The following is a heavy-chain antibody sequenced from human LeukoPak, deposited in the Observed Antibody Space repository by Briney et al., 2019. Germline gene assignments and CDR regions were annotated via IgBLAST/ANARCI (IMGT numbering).Heavy chain of an antibody. D-gene: IGHD1-26*01. CDR3: AREYRGSSDY. Sequence: GGSLRLSCVVSGFTFSSYWMDWVRQAPGKGLVWVSRIKSDGSPIGYADSVKGRFTISRDNAKNTVYLQMNSLRAEDTAVYYCAREYRGSSDYWGQGTLVTVSS. CDR1: GFTFSSYW. J-gene: IGHJ4*02. V-gene: IGHV3-74*01. CDR2: IKSDGSPI.